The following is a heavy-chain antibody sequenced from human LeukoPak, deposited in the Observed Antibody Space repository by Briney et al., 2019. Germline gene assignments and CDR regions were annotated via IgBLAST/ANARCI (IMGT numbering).Heavy chain of an antibody. D-gene: IGHD4-17*01. CDR3: ARASTEYAVTDGFDT. J-gene: IGHJ5*02. CDR2: VSFGSSYI. CDR1: GFTFRDYT. V-gene: IGHV3-21*01. Sequence: PGGSLRLSCAASGFTFRDYTMNWVRQSPGKGMQWVSYVSFGSSYISYADSLKGRFAISRDDAKSSVYLEMPSLRAEDTAVYYCARASTEYAVTDGFDTWGPGTLVTVSS.